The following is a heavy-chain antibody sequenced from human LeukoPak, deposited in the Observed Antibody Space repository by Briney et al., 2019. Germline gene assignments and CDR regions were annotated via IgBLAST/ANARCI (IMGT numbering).Heavy chain of an antibody. CDR2: INHSGST. J-gene: IGHJ5*02. D-gene: IGHD6-6*01. V-gene: IGHV4-34*01. CDR1: GGSFSGYY. Sequence: SETLSLTCAVYGGSFSGYYWSWIRQPPGKGLEWIGEINHSGSTNYNPSLKSRVTISVDTSKNQFSLKLSSVTAADTAVYYCARAGSSSGWFDPWGQGTLVTVSS. CDR3: ARAGSSSGWFDP.